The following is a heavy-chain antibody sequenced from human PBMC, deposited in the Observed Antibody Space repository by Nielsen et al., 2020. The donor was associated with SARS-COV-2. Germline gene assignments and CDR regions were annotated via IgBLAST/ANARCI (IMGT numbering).Heavy chain of an antibody. CDR2: ISGSGGST. J-gene: IGHJ4*02. CDR3: AEDLSRDSATIFGVVIAPAFDY. D-gene: IGHD3-3*01. V-gene: IGHV3-23*01. Sequence: GESLKISCAASGFTFSSYAMSWVRQAPGKGLEWVSAISGSGGSTYYADSVKGRFTISRDNSKNTLYLQMNSLRAEDTAVYYCAEDLSRDSATIFGVVIAPAFDYWGQGTLVTVSS. CDR1: GFTFSSYA.